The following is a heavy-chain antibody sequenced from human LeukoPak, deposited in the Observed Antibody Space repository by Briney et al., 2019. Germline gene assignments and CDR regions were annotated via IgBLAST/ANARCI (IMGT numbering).Heavy chain of an antibody. CDR2: IYADGSS. V-gene: IGHV4-61*02. D-gene: IGHD3-10*01. J-gene: IGHJ4*02. CDR1: GGSVGSDNSY. CDR3: ARGYYYRT. Sequence: SQTLSLTCTVSGGSVGSDNSYWNWIRQPGGKGLEWIGRIYADGSSTYNPSLKNRVTILVDPSKNHFSLSLSSMTAADTAVYYCARGYYYRTWGLGTLVTVSS.